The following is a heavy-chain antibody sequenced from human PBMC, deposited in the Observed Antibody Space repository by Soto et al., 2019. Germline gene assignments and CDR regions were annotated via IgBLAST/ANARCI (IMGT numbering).Heavy chain of an antibody. Sequence: ASLKVSCKTPGSSFTKFAITCGRQAPGQGLEWMGWISAYNGNTNYAQKLQGRVTMTTDTSTSTAYMELRSLRSDDTAVYYCARASGSSYWFEPWGQGTLVTVSS. CDR3: ARASGSSYWFEP. CDR2: ISAYNGNT. V-gene: IGHV1-18*01. D-gene: IGHD1-26*01. CDR1: GSSFTKFA. J-gene: IGHJ5*02.